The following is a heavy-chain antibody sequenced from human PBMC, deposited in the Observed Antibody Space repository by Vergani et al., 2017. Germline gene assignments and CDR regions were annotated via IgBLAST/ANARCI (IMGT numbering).Heavy chain of an antibody. CDR2: IYPGDSDT. CDR3: ARLIGACSSTSCSYYFDY. V-gene: IGHV5-51*03. Sequence: EVQLLESGGDLVQPGESLKISCKGSGYSFTSYWIGWVRQMPGKGLEWMGIIYPGDSDTRYSPSFQGQVTISADKSISTAYLQWSSLKASDTAMYYCARLIGACSSTSCSYYFDYWGQGTLVTVSS. CDR1: GYSFTSYW. D-gene: IGHD2-2*01. J-gene: IGHJ4*02.